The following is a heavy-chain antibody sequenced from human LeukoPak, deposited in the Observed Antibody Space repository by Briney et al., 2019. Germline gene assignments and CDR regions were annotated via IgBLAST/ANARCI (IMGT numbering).Heavy chain of an antibody. Sequence: PGGSLRLSCAASGFTFSSYGMHWVRQAPGKGLEWVAVISYDGSNKYYADSVKGRFTISRDNSKSTLYLQMNSLRAEDTAVYYCAKDLSEGATDYWGQGTLVTVSS. CDR3: AKDLSEGATDY. D-gene: IGHD1-26*01. CDR1: GFTFSSYG. J-gene: IGHJ4*02. CDR2: ISYDGSNK. V-gene: IGHV3-30*18.